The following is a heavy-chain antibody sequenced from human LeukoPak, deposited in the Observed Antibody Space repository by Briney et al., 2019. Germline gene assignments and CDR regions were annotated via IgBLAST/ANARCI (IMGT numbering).Heavy chain of an antibody. J-gene: IGHJ4*02. CDR1: GYTFTNYY. D-gene: IGHD3-10*01. CDR3: ARGLQYGSGSTPFDY. V-gene: IGHV1-46*01. Sequence: ASVKVSCKASGYTFTNYYMHWVRQAPGQGLEWMGVSNPSGAGTNYAQKFRGRVTMTRDTSTSTVYMELSSLGSEDTAVYYCARGLQYGSGSTPFDYWGQGTLVTVSS. CDR2: SNPSGAGT.